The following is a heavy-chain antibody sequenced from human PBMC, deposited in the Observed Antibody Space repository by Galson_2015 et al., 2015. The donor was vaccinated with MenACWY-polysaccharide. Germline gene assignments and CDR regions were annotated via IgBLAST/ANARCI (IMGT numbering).Heavy chain of an antibody. Sequence: CAISGDSVSSDSVAWNWVRQSPSRGLEWLGRTFYESTWSNNYAESVKSRITINPDTSKNQVSLQLSSVSPEDTAVYYCVRQHHKWQPTAPDAFDIWGHGTMVTVSS. CDR3: VRQHHKWQPTAPDAFDI. V-gene: IGHV6-1*01. CDR1: GDSVSSDSVA. CDR2: TFYESTWSN. J-gene: IGHJ3*02. D-gene: IGHD1-26*01.